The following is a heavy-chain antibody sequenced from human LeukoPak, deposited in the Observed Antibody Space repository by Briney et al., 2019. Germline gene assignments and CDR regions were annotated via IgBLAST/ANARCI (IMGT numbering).Heavy chain of an antibody. CDR3: ARDLPIAVVSDAFDI. CDR1: GFTFSNYW. Sequence: QTGGSLRLSCAASGFTFSNYWMHWVRQAPGKGLVWVSRINSDGSSTSYADSVKGRFTISRANAKNTLYLQMNSLRAEDTAVYYCARDLPIAVVSDAFDIWGQGTLVTVSS. J-gene: IGHJ3*02. V-gene: IGHV3-74*01. CDR2: INSDGSST. D-gene: IGHD6-19*01.